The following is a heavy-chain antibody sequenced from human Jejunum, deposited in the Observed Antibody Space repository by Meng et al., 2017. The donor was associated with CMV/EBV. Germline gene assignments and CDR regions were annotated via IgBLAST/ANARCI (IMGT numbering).Heavy chain of an antibody. J-gene: IGHJ5*02. CDR3: AREDGGWYEGEWENWFDP. CDR1: FTFSSYS. V-gene: IGHV3-21*01. D-gene: IGHD6-19*01. Sequence: FTFSSYSMNWVRQAPGKGLEWVSSISSSSSYIYYADSVKGRFTISRDNAKNSLYLQMNSLRAEDTAVYYCAREDGGWYEGEWENWFDPWGQGTLVTVSS. CDR2: ISSSSSYI.